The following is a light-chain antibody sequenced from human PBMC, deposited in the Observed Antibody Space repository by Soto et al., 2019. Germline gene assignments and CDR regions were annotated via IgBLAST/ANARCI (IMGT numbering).Light chain of an antibody. Sequence: QSALTQPASVSGSPGQSIAVSCTGSSSDVGIYNYVSWYQQHPGKVPKLIIYEVTNRPSGVSNRFSGSKSGNTASLTISGLQAEDEADYDCSSYPTSSTRVFGTGTKLTVL. CDR3: SSYPTSSTRV. CDR2: EVT. V-gene: IGLV2-14*01. J-gene: IGLJ1*01. CDR1: SSDVGIYNY.